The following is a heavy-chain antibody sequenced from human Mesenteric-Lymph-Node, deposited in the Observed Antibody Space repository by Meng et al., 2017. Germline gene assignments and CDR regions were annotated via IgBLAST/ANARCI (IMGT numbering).Heavy chain of an antibody. Sequence: QWQLRQWGAGPLKPSETLSLTCAVYGWSFSGFYWTWIRQPPGKGLEWIGEINHGGTTTYNPSLKSRVTISVDKSKNQFSLKLSSVTAADTAVYYCARSRLARFDYWGQGTLVTVSS. D-gene: IGHD3-9*01. J-gene: IGHJ4*02. CDR2: INHGGTT. CDR3: ARSRLARFDY. CDR1: GWSFSGFY. V-gene: IGHV4-34*01.